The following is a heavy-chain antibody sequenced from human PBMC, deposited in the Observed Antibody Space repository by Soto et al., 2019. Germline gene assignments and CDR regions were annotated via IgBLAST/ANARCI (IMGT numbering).Heavy chain of an antibody. CDR2: ITAIFGAA. CDR3: ARSEAVRSGAGTTVVGPNNWLDP. J-gene: IGHJ5*02. Sequence: QVQLVQSGAEVKKPGSSVKVSCKASGGTFSTYGISWVRQAPGQWLERKGGITAIFGAANYAPKFQGRVTITADESTSTAYMEMNSLRSEDSAVYYCARSEAVRSGAGTTVVGPNNWLDPWGQGTLVIVSS. D-gene: IGHD1-7*01. V-gene: IGHV1-69*01. CDR1: GGTFSTYG.